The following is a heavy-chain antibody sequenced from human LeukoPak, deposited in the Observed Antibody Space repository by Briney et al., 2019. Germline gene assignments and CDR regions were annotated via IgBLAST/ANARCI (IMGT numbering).Heavy chain of an antibody. J-gene: IGHJ4*02. V-gene: IGHV3-7*02. CDR3: ASQASARFDY. CDR1: GFIFSNYW. D-gene: IGHD6-25*01. CDR2: IHPDGSGK. Sequence: GGSLRLSCAASGFIFSNYWMAWVRQAPGKGLEWVAMIHPDGSGKSYVDSVRGRFTISRDNAKSSLFLQMYSLRVEDTAVYCASQASARFDYWGQGTLVTVSS.